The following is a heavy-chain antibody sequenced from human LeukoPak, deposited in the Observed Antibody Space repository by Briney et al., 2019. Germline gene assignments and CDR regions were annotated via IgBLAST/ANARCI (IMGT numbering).Heavy chain of an antibody. J-gene: IGHJ3*02. Sequence: GGSLRLSCAASGFTFSSYTMNWVRQAPGKGLELVSSLSGTGRYIYYADLMKGRFTISRDNAKNSLYLQMNSLRAEDTAVYYCARSLRDAFDIWGQGTMVTVSS. CDR2: LSGTGRYI. V-gene: IGHV3-21*06. CDR3: ARSLRDAFDI. CDR1: GFTFSSYT.